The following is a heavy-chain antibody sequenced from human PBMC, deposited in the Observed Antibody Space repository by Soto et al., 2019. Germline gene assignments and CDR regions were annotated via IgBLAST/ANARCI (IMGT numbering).Heavy chain of an antibody. Sequence: ASVQVSCKVSGYTLPELSMHWVRQAPGKGLEWMGGFDPEDGETIYAQKFQGRVTMTEDTSTDTAYMELSSLRSEDTAVYYCATIPLSGSYFRRYFDYWGQRTLVTVSS. CDR3: ATIPLSGSYFRRYFDY. D-gene: IGHD1-26*01. CDR1: GYTLPELS. V-gene: IGHV1-24*01. CDR2: FDPEDGET. J-gene: IGHJ4*02.